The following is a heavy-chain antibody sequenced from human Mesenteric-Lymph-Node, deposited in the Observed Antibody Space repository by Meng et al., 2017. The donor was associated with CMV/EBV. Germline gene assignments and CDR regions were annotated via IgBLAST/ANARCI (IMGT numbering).Heavy chain of an antibody. CDR1: GFSFSTYS. Sequence: GGSLRLSCAASGFSFSTYSMNWVRQAPGKGLEWVSSISGSGSYIYYTDSVKGRFTISRDNAKNSLYLQMNSLRAEDTAIYYCAREGVRTVYFDLWSQGTLVTVSS. CDR2: ISGSGSYI. V-gene: IGHV3-21*06. CDR3: AREGVRTVYFDL. J-gene: IGHJ4*02. D-gene: IGHD2-8*01.